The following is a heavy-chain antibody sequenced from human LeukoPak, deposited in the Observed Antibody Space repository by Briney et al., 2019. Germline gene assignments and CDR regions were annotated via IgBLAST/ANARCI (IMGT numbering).Heavy chain of an antibody. V-gene: IGHV1-2*02. Sequence: ASVKVSCKASGYTFTGYYMHWVRQAPGQGLEWMGWINPNSGGTNYAQKFQGRVTMTRDTPISTAYMELSRLRSDDTAVYYCARGGFWSGYYPSDDYWGQGTLVTVSS. CDR1: GYTFTGYY. CDR2: INPNSGGT. D-gene: IGHD3-3*01. CDR3: ARGGFWSGYYPSDDY. J-gene: IGHJ4*02.